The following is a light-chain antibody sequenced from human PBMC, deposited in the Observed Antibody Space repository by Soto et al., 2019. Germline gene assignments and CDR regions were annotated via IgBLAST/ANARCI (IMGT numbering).Light chain of an antibody. V-gene: IGKV3-20*01. Sequence: VMTQSPDILSFSAGYGSTLSFSASQSVTSDFLVWYQQKPGQAPRLLIYGASSRATGIPDRFSGSGSGTDFILTISRLEPEDFAVYYCQHYDNTPPSVTFGPGTKVDTK. J-gene: IGKJ3*01. CDR2: GAS. CDR1: QSVTSDF. CDR3: QHYDNTPPSVT.